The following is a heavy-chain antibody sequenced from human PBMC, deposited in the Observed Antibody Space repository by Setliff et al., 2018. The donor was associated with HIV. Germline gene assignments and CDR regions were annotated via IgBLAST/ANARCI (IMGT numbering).Heavy chain of an antibody. CDR2: IHTSGST. CDR3: ARLSTTSRDFDS. D-gene: IGHD2-2*01. Sequence: SETLSLTCTVSGDSIGYYYWSWIRQPAGRGLEWTGRIHTSGSTNYNPSLTSRVTLSVDTSENQFSLKLSSVTAADTAVYYCARLSTTSRDFDSWGQGTLVTVSS. J-gene: IGHJ4*02. V-gene: IGHV4-4*07. CDR1: GDSIGYYY.